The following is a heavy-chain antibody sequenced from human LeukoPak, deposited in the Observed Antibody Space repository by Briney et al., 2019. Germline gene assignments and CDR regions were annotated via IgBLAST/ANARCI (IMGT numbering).Heavy chain of an antibody. J-gene: IGHJ4*02. CDR3: AREGGDSGSYYFDY. CDR2: INSDGSST. Sequence: GGSLRLSCAASGFTLSSYWMHWVRQAPGKGLVWVSRINSDGSSTSYADSVKGRFTISRDNAKNSLYLQMNSLRAEDTAVYYCAREGGDSGSYYFDYWGQGTLVTVSS. D-gene: IGHD1-26*01. CDR1: GFTLSSYW. V-gene: IGHV3-74*01.